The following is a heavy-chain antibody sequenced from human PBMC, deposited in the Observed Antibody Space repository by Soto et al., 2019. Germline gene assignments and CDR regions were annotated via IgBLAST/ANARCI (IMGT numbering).Heavy chain of an antibody. CDR1: GDSVSSSSVA. Sequence: SQTLSLTCVISGDSVSSSSVAWNWVRQAPSRGLEWLGRTYYRSRWYSDFAVSVRGRIVINADTSKNQFSLQLNSVTPEDTAVYFCARSEEDSDYYYYGLDVWGQGTTVTVSS. CDR2: TYYRSRWYS. V-gene: IGHV6-1*01. J-gene: IGHJ6*02. CDR3: ARSEEDSDYYYYGLDV. D-gene: IGHD2-15*01.